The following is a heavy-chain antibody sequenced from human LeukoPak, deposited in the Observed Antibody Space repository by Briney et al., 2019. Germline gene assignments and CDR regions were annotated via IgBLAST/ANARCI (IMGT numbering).Heavy chain of an antibody. V-gene: IGHV3-30*04. CDR3: ARGVDYSSGWFDY. D-gene: IGHD6-19*01. Sequence: GRSLRLSCAASGFTFSSYAMHWVRQAPGKGLEWVAVISYDGSNKYYADSVKGRFTISRDNSKNTLYLQMNSLRAEDTAVYYCARGVDYSSGWFDYWGQGTLVTVSS. CDR2: ISYDGSNK. CDR1: GFTFSSYA. J-gene: IGHJ4*02.